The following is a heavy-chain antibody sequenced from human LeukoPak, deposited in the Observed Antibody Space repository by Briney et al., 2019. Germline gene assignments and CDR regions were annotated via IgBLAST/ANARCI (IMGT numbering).Heavy chain of an antibody. V-gene: IGHV3-7*01. J-gene: IGHJ4*02. CDR2: IKQDGSEK. Sequence: GGSLRLSCAASGFIFNNYAMTWVRQAPGKGLEWVANIKQDGSEKYYVDSVKGRFTISRDNAKNSLYLQMNSLRAEDTAVYFCASCSCSGQLMGYCPPADYWGQGTLVTVSS. CDR1: GFIFNNYA. D-gene: IGHD2-15*01. CDR3: ASCSCSGQLMGYCPPADY.